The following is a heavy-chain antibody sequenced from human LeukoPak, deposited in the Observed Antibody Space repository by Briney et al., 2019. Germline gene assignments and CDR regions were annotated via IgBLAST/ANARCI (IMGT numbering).Heavy chain of an antibody. V-gene: IGHV1-69*04. D-gene: IGHD3-9*01. J-gene: IGHJ4*02. CDR3: ARGHYDILTGWFDY. CDR2: IIPILGIA. Sequence: SVKVSCKASGGTFSSYAISWVRQAPGQGLEWMGRIIPILGIANYAQKFQGRVTITADKSTSTAYMELSSLRSEDTAVYYCARGHYDILTGWFDYWGQGTLVTVSS. CDR1: GGTFSSYA.